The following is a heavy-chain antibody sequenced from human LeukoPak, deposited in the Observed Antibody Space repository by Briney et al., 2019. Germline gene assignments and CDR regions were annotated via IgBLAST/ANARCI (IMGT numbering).Heavy chain of an antibody. CDR3: AKETPTYREFDY. J-gene: IGHJ4*02. CDR2: ISYDGSNK. D-gene: IGHD2/OR15-2a*01. CDR1: GFTFSSSA. Sequence: GGSLRLSCEASGFTFSSSAMNWVRQAPGKGLEWVAVISYDGSNKYYADSVKGRFTISRDNSKNTLYLQMNSLRGEDTAVCYCAKETPTYREFDYWGQGTLVTVSS. V-gene: IGHV3-30*18.